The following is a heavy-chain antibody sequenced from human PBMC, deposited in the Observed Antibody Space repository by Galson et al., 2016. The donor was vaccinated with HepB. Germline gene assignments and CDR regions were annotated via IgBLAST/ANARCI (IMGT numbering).Heavy chain of an antibody. CDR1: GFTVSDNY. CDR3: ARDTDSGSRADW. D-gene: IGHD6-25*01. Sequence: SLRLSCAASGFTVSDNYMSWVRQAPGKGLEWVSIICSAGDTYYADSVKGRFTVSRDDSKNILYLQMNSLRPEDTAVYYCARDTDSGSRADWWGQGTLVTVSS. V-gene: IGHV3-53*01. CDR2: ICSAGDT. J-gene: IGHJ4*02.